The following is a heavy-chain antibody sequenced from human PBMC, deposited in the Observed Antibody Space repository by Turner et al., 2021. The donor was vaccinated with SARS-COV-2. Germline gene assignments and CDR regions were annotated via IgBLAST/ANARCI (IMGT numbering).Heavy chain of an antibody. CDR1: GGSISSYY. D-gene: IGHD2-15*01. V-gene: IGHV4-59*01. J-gene: IGHJ5*02. CDR2: IYYSGSN. CDR3: ARGRGGGGSSNNWFDP. Sequence: QVQLQESGPGLVTPSETLSLTCTVSGGSISSYYWSWIRQPPGKGLEWIGYIYYSGSNNYNPSLKSRVSISVDTSKNQFSLKLTSVTAADTAVYYCARGRGGGGSSNNWFDPWGQGTLVIVSS.